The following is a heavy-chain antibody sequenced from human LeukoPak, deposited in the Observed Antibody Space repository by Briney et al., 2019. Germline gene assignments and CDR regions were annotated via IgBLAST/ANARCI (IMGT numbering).Heavy chain of an antibody. D-gene: IGHD2-15*01. CDR1: GFTFSSYA. J-gene: IGHJ4*02. CDR2: ISYDGSNK. Sequence: PGGSLRLSCAASGFTFSSYAMHRVRQAPGKGLEWVAVISYDGSNKYYADSVKGRFTISRDNSKNTLYLQMNSLRAEDTAVYYCARNGDVAAMFWYFDYWGQGTLVTVSS. V-gene: IGHV3-30*04. CDR3: ARNGDVAAMFWYFDY.